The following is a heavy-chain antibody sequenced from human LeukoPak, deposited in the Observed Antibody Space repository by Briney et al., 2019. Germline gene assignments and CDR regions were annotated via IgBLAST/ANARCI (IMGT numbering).Heavy chain of an antibody. J-gene: IGHJ4*02. CDR2: ISWNGAYI. D-gene: IGHD2-15*01. V-gene: IGHV3-9*01. CDR3: ATGGACSGGSCYGYFDY. CDR1: GFTFDDYG. Sequence: PGGSLRLSCATSGFTFDDYGMHWVRQPPGKGLEWISGISWNGAYIRYADSVKGRFTISRDNAKNSLYLQMNSLRAEDTAVYYCATGGACSGGSCYGYFDYWGQGTLVTVSS.